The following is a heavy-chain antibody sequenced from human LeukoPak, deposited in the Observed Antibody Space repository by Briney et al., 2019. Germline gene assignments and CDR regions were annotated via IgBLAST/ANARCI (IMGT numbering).Heavy chain of an antibody. CDR1: GFTFSNYY. V-gene: IGHV1-46*01. J-gene: IGHJ4*02. CDR3: ARVRSYCTDGVCYWDLDY. D-gene: IGHD2-8*01. Sequence: ASVKVSCKASGFTFSNYYMHWVRQAPGQGLEWMGIINPIGGSTIYAQKFQGRVTMTRDTSISTAYMELSRLRSDDTAVYYCARVRSYCTDGVCYWDLDYWGQGTLVTVSS. CDR2: INPIGGST.